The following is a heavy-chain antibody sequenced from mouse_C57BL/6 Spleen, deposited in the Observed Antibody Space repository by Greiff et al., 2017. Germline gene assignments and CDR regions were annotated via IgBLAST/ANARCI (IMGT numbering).Heavy chain of an antibody. D-gene: IGHD1-1*01. CDR1: GFNFSDYG. CDR2: ISSGSSTI. CDR3: ARRNYGSSYVGYSIDY. V-gene: IGHV5-17*01. Sequence: EVKLMESGGGLVKPGGSLKLSCAASGFNFSDYGMHWVRQAPEKGLEWVAYISSGSSTIYYADTVKGRFTISRDNAKNTLFLQMTSLRSEDTAMYYCARRNYGSSYVGYSIDYWGQGTTLTVSS. J-gene: IGHJ2*01.